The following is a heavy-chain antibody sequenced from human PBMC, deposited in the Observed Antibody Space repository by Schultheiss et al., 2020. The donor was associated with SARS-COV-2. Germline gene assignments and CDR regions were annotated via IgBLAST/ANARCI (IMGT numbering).Heavy chain of an antibody. V-gene: IGHV3-30*04. CDR2: ISYDGSNK. D-gene: IGHD3-16*02. Sequence: GGSLRLSCTASGFTFGDYAMSWFRQAPGKGLEWVAVISYDGSNKYYADSVKGRFTISRDNSKNTLYLQMNSLRAEDTAVYYCASRYYWGQGTLVTVSS. J-gene: IGHJ4*02. CDR1: GFTFGDYA. CDR3: ASRYY.